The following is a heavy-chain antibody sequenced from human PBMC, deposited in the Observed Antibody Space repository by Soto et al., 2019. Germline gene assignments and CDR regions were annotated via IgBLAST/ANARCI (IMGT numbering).Heavy chain of an antibody. CDR2: IIPIFGTA. V-gene: IGHV1-69*01. D-gene: IGHD3-22*01. CDR1: GGSFNRHT. J-gene: IGHJ4*02. CDR3: ARGWGYDSTDYYYAY. Sequence: QVQLVQSGAEVRKPGSSVRVSCKASGGSFNRHTISWVRQAPGQGLEWMGGIIPIFGTANHAQKFQGRVTIIADESKSTVYMELSSLRSDDTAIYSCARGWGYDSTDYYYAYWGQGTLVIVSS.